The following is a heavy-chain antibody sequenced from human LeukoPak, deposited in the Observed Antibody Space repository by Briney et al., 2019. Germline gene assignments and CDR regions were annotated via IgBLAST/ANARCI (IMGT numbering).Heavy chain of an antibody. Sequence: PGGSLRLSCAASGFTFGSFAMSWVRQAPGKGPEWVSGISGSGDATFYADSVKGRFTISRDNSKGTLSLQMNSLRAEDTAVYYCAKDRECQRRICFFQSWGQGTLVTVSS. CDR2: ISGSGDAT. CDR1: GFTFGSFA. CDR3: AKDRECQRRICFFQS. J-gene: IGHJ4*02. D-gene: IGHD3-10*01. V-gene: IGHV3-23*01.